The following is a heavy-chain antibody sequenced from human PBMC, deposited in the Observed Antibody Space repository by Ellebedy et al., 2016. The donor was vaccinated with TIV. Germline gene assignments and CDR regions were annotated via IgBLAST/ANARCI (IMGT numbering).Heavy chain of an antibody. J-gene: IGHJ4*02. D-gene: IGHD3-10*01. CDR3: ARGFTYGSGSSSMGGD. CDR1: GFIFSSYG. CDR2: IHHSGST. V-gene: IGHV4-38-2*01. Sequence: MPGGSLRLSCAASGFIFSSYGMHWVRQAPGKGLEWIGSIHHSGSTYYNSSLESRVTISVDTSKNQFSLELSAVTAADTAIYYCARGFTYGSGSSSMGGDWGQGTLVTVSS.